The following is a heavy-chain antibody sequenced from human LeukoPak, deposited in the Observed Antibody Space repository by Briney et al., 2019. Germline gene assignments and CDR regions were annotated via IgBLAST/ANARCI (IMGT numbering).Heavy chain of an antibody. J-gene: IGHJ4*02. CDR2: IYHSGST. CDR1: GYPISSGYY. V-gene: IGHV4-38-2*02. D-gene: IGHD5-12*01. Sequence: SETLFLTCTVSGYPISSGYYWGWIRQPPGKGLEWIGSIYHSGSTYYNPSLKSRVTISVDTSKNQFSLKLSSVTAADTAVYYCARGHSGYDSFDYWGQGTLVTVSS. CDR3: ARGHSGYDSFDY.